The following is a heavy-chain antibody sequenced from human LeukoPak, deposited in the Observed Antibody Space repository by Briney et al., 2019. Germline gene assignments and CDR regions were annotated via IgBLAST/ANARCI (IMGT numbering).Heavy chain of an antibody. J-gene: IGHJ4*02. CDR3: ARAAYEFDY. CDR1: GFTFSSYE. Sequence: GGSLRLSCAASGFTFSSYEMNWVRQAPGKGLELVSYISSSGSTIYYADSVKGRFTISRDNAKNSLYLQMNSLRAEDTAVYYCARAAYEFDYWGQGTLVTVSS. CDR2: ISSSGSTI. D-gene: IGHD5-12*01. V-gene: IGHV3-48*03.